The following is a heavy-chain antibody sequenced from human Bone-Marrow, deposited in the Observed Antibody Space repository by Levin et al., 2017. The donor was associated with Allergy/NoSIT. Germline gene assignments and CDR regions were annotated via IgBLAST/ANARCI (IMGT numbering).Heavy chain of an antibody. CDR1: GFTFSSYS. V-gene: IGHV3-21*01. CDR2: ISSSSSYI. Sequence: GGSLRLSCAASGFTFSSYSMNWVRQAPGKGLEWVSSISSSSSYIYYADSVKGRFTISRDNAKNSLYLQMNSLRAEDTAVYYCARDSTIVVVPAAISPNTTYYYYYGMDVWGQGTTVTVSS. CDR3: ARDSTIVVVPAAISPNTTYYYYYGMDV. D-gene: IGHD2-2*01. J-gene: IGHJ6*02.